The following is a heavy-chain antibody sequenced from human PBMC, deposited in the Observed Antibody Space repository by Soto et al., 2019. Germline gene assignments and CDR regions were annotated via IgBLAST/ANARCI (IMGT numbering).Heavy chain of an antibody. V-gene: IGHV1-18*01. CDR3: AREGCSSTSFYVLGVNWFDP. Sequence: ASVKVSCKASGYTFTSYGISWVRQAPGQGLEWMGWISAYNGNTNYARKLQGRVTMTTDTSTSTAYMELRSLRSDDTAVYYCAREGCSSTSFYVLGVNWFDPWGQGTLVTVS. CDR1: GYTFTSYG. CDR2: ISAYNGNT. D-gene: IGHD2-2*01. J-gene: IGHJ5*02.